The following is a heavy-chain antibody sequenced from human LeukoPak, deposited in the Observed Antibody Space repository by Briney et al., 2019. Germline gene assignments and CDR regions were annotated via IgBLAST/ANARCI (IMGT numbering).Heavy chain of an antibody. V-gene: IGHV1-69*06. CDR3: ASGRTDIVVVPATLRNYYFDY. Sequence: LWASVKVSCKASGGTFSSYDISWVRQAPGQGLEWMGGIMPISGTANYAQKFQGRVTITADKPTNTAYMELSSLRSEDTAVYYCASGRTDIVVVPATLRNYYFDYWGQGTLVTVS. CDR1: GGTFSSYD. CDR2: IMPISGTA. J-gene: IGHJ4*02. D-gene: IGHD2-2*01.